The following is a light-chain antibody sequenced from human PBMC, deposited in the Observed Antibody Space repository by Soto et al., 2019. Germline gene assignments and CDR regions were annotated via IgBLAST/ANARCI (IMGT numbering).Light chain of an antibody. CDR3: QQYNDAPWT. J-gene: IGKJ1*01. CDR2: AAS. CDR1: QGISNY. Sequence: DIPMTQSPSSLSASVGDRVTSTCRASQGISNYLAWYQQKPGKVPKLLIYAASTLKSGVPSRFGDSGSGTDFTLTISSLKPEDVATYYCQQYNDAPWTFGPGTKVEIK. V-gene: IGKV1-27*01.